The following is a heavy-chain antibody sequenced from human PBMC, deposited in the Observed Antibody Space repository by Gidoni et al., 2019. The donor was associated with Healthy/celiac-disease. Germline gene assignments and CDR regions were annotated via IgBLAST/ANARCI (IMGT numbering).Heavy chain of an antibody. CDR2: ISYDGSNK. J-gene: IGHJ4*02. D-gene: IGHD5-18*01. Sequence: QVQLVESGGGVVQPGRSLRLSCAAPGFTFSSYAMHWVRQAPGKGLEWVAVISYDGSNKYYADSVKGRFTISRDNSKNTLYLQMNSLRAEDTAVYYCARVSGRYSYGYFDYWGQGTLVTVSS. V-gene: IGHV3-30-3*01. CDR1: GFTFSSYA. CDR3: ARVSGRYSYGYFDY.